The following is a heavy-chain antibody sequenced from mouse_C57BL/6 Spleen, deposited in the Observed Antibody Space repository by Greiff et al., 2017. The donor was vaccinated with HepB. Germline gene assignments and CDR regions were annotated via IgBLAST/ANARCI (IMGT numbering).Heavy chain of an antibody. CDR3: AREGVDYYGSSYQYYFDD. Sequence: VQLQQSGAELARPGASVKLSCKASGYTFTSYGISWVKQRTGQGLEWIGEIYPRSGNTYYNEKFKGKATLTADKSSSTAYMELRSLTSEDSAVYFCAREGVDYYGSSYQYYFDDWGQGTTLTVSS. CDR2: IYPRSGNT. CDR1: GYTFTSYG. J-gene: IGHJ2*01. D-gene: IGHD1-1*01. V-gene: IGHV1-81*01.